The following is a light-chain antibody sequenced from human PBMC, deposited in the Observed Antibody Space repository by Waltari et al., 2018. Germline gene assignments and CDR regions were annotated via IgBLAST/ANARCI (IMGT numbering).Light chain of an antibody. CDR3: AVWDDSLNGCV. CDR1: SSNIGSNT. V-gene: IGLV1-44*01. CDR2: RHN. J-gene: IGLJ1*01. Sequence: QSVLTQPPSASGTPGQRGTISCSGGSSNIGSNTVNWPQKLPGPAPKPLIFRHNQRPSGVPDRFSCSQSGTSASLSISGLQSEDEADYYCAVWDDSLNGCVFGTGTKVTVL.